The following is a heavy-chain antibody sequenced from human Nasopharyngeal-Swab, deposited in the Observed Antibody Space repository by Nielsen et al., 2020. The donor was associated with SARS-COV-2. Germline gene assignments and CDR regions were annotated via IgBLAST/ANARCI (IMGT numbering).Heavy chain of an antibody. CDR1: GFAFSNAW. CDR2: IKSKTDCGTA. J-gene: IGHJ4*02. CDR3: RTELKWELTPINI. Sequence: GGSLRLSCAASGFAFSNAWMSWVRQAPGKGLEWVGRIKSKTDCGTAEYAAPVKGRFTMSRDDSKDTLYLQMDSLKIEANAVFYCRTELKWELTPINIWGQGTLVTVSS. V-gene: IGHV3-15*01. D-gene: IGHD1-26*01.